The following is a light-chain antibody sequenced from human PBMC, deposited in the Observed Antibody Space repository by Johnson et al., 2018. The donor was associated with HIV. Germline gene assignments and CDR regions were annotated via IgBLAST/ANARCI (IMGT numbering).Light chain of an antibody. CDR1: SSNIGNNY. CDR2: DNN. Sequence: QSVLTQPPSVSAAPGQKVTISCSGSSSNIGNNYVSWYQQLPGTAPKLLIYDNNKRPSGIPDRFSGSKSGTSATLGITGFQTGDEADYYCGPWDSSLSAEVFGTGTKVTVL. V-gene: IGLV1-51*01. J-gene: IGLJ1*01. CDR3: GPWDSSLSAEV.